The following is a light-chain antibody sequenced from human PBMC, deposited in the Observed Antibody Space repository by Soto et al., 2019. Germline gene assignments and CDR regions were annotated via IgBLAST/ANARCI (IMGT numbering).Light chain of an antibody. Sequence: QSALTQPPSASGSPGQSVTISCAGTSSDIGGYNYVSWYQHHPGRAPKLMIYEVNKRPSGVPDRFSGSKSGNTASLTVSGLQAEDEADYYCSSYAGSNNFVFGTGTKLTV. CDR1: SSDIGGYNY. CDR2: EVN. J-gene: IGLJ1*01. CDR3: SSYAGSNNFV. V-gene: IGLV2-8*01.